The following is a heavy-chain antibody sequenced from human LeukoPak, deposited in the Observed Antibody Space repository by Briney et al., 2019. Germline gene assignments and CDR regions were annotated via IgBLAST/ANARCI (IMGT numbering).Heavy chain of an antibody. CDR2: IKQDGSEK. CDR3: ARGLGGSYTIIY. D-gene: IGHD1-26*01. V-gene: IGHV3-7*01. J-gene: IGHJ4*02. CDR1: GFTFSSNW. Sequence: GGSLRLSCAASGFTFSSNWMTWVRQAPGKGLEWVANIKQDGSEKYYVDSVKGRFTISRDNAKNSLYLQMNSLRAEDTAVYYCARGLGGSYTIIYWGQGTLVTVSS.